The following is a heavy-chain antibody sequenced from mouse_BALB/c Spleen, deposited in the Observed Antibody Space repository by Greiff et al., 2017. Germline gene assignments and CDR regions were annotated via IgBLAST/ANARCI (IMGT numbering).Heavy chain of an antibody. CDR2: ISYDGSN. Sequence: VQLKESGPGLVKPSQSLSLTCSVTGYSITSGYYWNWIRQFPGNKLEWMGYISYDGSNNYNPSLKNRISITRDTSKNQFFLKLNSVTTEDTATYYCARDQTTAPFDYWGQGTTLTVSS. J-gene: IGHJ2*01. D-gene: IGHD1-2*01. V-gene: IGHV3-6*02. CDR3: ARDQTTAPFDY. CDR1: GYSITSGYY.